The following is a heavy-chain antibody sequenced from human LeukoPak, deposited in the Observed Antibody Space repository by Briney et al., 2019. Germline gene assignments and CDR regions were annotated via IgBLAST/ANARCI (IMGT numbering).Heavy chain of an antibody. CDR3: ARVSGFYGDYRFDN. CDR2: MNPNSGNT. D-gene: IGHD4-17*01. CDR1: GYTFTSYD. Sequence: ASVKVSCKASGYTFTSYDINWVRQATGQGLEWMGWMNPNSGNTGYAQKFQGRVTMTRNTSISTAYMELSSLRSEDTAVYYCARVSGFYGDYRFDNWGQGTLVTVSS. V-gene: IGHV1-8*01. J-gene: IGHJ4*02.